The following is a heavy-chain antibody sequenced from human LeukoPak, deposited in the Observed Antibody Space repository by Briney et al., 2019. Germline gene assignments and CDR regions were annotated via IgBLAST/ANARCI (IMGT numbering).Heavy chain of an antibody. V-gene: IGHV3-21*01. J-gene: IGHJ6*03. CDR3: AREELAYCGGDCGDAYYYYYMDV. CDR1: GFTFSSYG. D-gene: IGHD2-21*01. CDR2: ISSSSSYI. Sequence: TAGGSLRLSCAASGFTFSSYGMNWVRQAPGKGLEWVSSISSSSSYIYYADSVKGRFTISRDNAKNSLYLQMNSLRAEDTAVYYCAREELAYCGGDCGDAYYYYYMDVWGKGTTVTVSS.